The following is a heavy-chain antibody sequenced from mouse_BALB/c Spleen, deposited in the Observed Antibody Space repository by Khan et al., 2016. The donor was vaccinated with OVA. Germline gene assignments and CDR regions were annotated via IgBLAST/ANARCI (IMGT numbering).Heavy chain of an antibody. D-gene: IGHD2-10*02. J-gene: IGHJ2*01. Sequence: EVELVESGGGLVKPGGSLKLSCAASGFIFSSYAMSWVRQTPEKRLEWVATITSGGSYTYYLDSVKGRFTISRDNAKSTLSLQMSSLRSEDTAMYSRARRPYGYWGQGTTLTVSS. CDR3: ARRPYGY. CDR1: GFIFSSYA. V-gene: IGHV5-9-3*01. CDR2: ITSGGSYT.